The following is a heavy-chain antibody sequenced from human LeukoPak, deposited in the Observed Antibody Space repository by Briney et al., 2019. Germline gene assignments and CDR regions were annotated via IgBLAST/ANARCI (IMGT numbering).Heavy chain of an antibody. CDR2: IYPGDSDT. Sequence: GESLKISCKGSGYSFTSYWIGWVRQMPGKGLEWMGIIYPGDSDTRYSPSFQGQVTISADKSISTAYLQWSSLKASDTAMYYCARGSYCSGGSCYFDYWSQGTLVTVSS. D-gene: IGHD2-15*01. V-gene: IGHV5-51*01. CDR1: GYSFTSYW. CDR3: ARGSYCSGGSCYFDY. J-gene: IGHJ4*02.